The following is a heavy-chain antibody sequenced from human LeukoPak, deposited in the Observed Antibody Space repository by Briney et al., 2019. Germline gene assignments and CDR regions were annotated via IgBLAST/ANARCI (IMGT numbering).Heavy chain of an antibody. CDR1: GFTFSSYS. J-gene: IGHJ4*02. CDR3: ARMNYISSGWGAPFDY. CDR2: IRGSGSTI. D-gene: IGHD1-7*01. V-gene: IGHV3-48*04. Sequence: QPGGSLRLSCAASGFTFSSYSMNWVRQAPGKGLEWLSYIRGSGSTIYYTDSVKGRFTISRDNAKNSLYLQMNSLRAEDTAVYYCARMNYISSGWGAPFDYWGQGTLVTVSS.